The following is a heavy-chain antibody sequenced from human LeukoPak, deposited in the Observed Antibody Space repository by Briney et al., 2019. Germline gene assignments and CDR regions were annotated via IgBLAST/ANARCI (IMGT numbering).Heavy chain of an antibody. V-gene: IGHV4-39*07. CDR2: VSYSGTV. D-gene: IGHD3-3*02. CDR3: ARAFYPGYYSYMAV. Sequence: SETLSLTCTVSGVSISSDDYFWGWIRQSPGEGLEWIASVSYSGTVYYNPSLESRVTISVDTSKNQFSLKLSSVTAADTAVYYCARAFYPGYYSYMAVWGKGTTVTVSS. CDR1: GVSISSDDYF. J-gene: IGHJ6*03.